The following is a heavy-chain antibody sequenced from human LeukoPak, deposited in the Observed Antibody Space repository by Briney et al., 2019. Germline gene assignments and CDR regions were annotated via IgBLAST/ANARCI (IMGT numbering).Heavy chain of an antibody. CDR1: GYTFSNYD. CDR2: MNPKSGNT. V-gene: IGHV1-8*01. J-gene: IGHJ4*02. D-gene: IGHD1/OR15-1a*01. CDR3: ARSGITTIPNFDY. Sequence: GASVKVSCKASGYTFSNYDINWVRQATGQGLEWMGWMNPKSGNTGYARKFQGRVTMTSNTFISTAYMELSNLRSDDTAVYYCARSGITTIPNFDYWGQGTLVTVSS.